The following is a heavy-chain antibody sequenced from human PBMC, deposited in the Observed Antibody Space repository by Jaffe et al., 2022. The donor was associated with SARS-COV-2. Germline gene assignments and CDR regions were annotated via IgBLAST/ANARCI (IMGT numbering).Heavy chain of an antibody. CDR2: IKSKTDGGTT. V-gene: IGHV3-15*01. D-gene: IGHD2-21*02. CDR1: GFTFSNAW. J-gene: IGHJ6*02. Sequence: EVQLVESGGGLVKPGGSLRLSCAASGFTFSNAWMSWVRQAPGKGLEWVGRIKSKTDGGTTDYAAPVKGRFTISRDDSKNTLYLQMNSLKTEDTAVYYCTTSDHCGGDCYYLTGYYYGMDVWGQGTTVTVSS. CDR3: TTSDHCGGDCYYLTGYYYGMDV.